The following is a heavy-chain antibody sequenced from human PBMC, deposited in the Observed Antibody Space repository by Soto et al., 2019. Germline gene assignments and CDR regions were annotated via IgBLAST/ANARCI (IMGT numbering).Heavy chain of an antibody. CDR2: IYYSGST. CDR3: ARHGVSSIAVNAFDY. CDR1: GGSISSSSYY. Sequence: SETLSLTCTVSGGSISSSSYYWGWIRQPPGKGLEWIGSIYYSGSTYYNPSLKSRVTISVDTSKNQFSLKLSSVTAADTAVYYCARHGVSSIAVNAFDYWGQGTLVTVSS. D-gene: IGHD6-6*01. J-gene: IGHJ4*02. V-gene: IGHV4-39*01.